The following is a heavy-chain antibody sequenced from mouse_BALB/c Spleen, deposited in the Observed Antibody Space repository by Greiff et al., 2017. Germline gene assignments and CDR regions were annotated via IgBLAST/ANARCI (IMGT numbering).Heavy chain of an antibody. V-gene: IGHV1-5*01. CDR3: TRGFNFLYAMDY. D-gene: IGHD1-3*01. CDR2: IYPGNSDT. Sequence: VQLKQSGTVLARPGASVKMSCKASGYTFTSYWMHWVKQRPGQGLEWIGAIYPGNSDTSYNQKFKGKAKLTAVTSTSTAYMELSSLTNEDSAVHYCTRGFNFLYAMDYWGQGTSVTVSS. CDR1: GYTFTSYW. J-gene: IGHJ4*01.